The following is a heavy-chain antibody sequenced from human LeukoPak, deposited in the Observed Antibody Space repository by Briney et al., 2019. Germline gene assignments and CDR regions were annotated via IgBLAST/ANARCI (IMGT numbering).Heavy chain of an antibody. CDR1: GFTFRSYA. CDR2: IGLSDAST. D-gene: IGHD6-13*01. J-gene: IGHJ5*02. CDR3: ASGGRISAANWFDP. Sequence: GGSLRLSCAASGFTFRSYAMSWVRQAPGKGLEWVSGIGLSDASTNYADSVKGRFTISRDNSKNTLYLQMNSLRAEDTAVYYCASGGRISAANWFDPWGQGTLVTVSS. V-gene: IGHV3-23*01.